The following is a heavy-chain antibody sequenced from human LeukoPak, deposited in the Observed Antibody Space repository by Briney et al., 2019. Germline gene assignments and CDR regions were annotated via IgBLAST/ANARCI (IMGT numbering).Heavy chain of an antibody. J-gene: IGHJ6*02. CDR1: GGSISSGDCY. CDR3: ARDPSYYDSSGYYYGMDV. D-gene: IGHD3-22*01. Sequence: SETLSLTCTVSGGSISSGDCYWSWIRQPPGKGLEWIGYIYYSGSTYYNPSLKSRVTISVDTSKNQFSLKLSSVTAADTAVYYCARDPSYYDSSGYYYGMDVWGQGTTVTVSS. CDR2: IYYSGST. V-gene: IGHV4-30-4*01.